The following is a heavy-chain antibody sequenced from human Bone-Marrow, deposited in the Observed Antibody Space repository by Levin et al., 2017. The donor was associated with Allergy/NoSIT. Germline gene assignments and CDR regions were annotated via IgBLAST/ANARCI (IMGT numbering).Heavy chain of an antibody. D-gene: IGHD1-7*01. J-gene: IGHJ4*02. V-gene: IGHV1-2*02. CDR1: GYTFTGYY. CDR3: ARAPLGTGTIDLDY. CDR2: INPNSGGT. Sequence: ASVKVSCKASGYTFTGYYMHWVRQAPGQGLEWMGWINPNSGGTNYAQKFQGRVTMTRDTSISTAYMELSRLRSDDTAVYYCARAPLGTGTIDLDYWGQGTLVTVSS.